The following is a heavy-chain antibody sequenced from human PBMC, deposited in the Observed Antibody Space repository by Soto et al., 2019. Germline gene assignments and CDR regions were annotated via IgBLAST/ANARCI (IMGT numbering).Heavy chain of an antibody. CDR2: IYYSGST. CDR3: ARSGSGYDRDFDY. D-gene: IGHD5-12*01. J-gene: IGHJ4*02. V-gene: IGHV4-59*08. Sequence: SETLSLTCTVSGGSISSYYWSWIRQPPGKGLEWIGYIYYSGSTNYNPSLKSRVTISVDTSKNQFSLKLSSVTAADTAVYYCARSGSGYDRDFDYWGQGTLVTVSS. CDR1: GGSISSYY.